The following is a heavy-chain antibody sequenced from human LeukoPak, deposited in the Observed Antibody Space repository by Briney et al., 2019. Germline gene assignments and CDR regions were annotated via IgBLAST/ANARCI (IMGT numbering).Heavy chain of an antibody. CDR3: AKVGSNWDFDY. CDR1: GFTVSSNY. CDR2: IDNGGNT. Sequence: GGSLRLSCAASGFTVSSNYMSWVRQAPGTGLECVSVIDNGGNTYYADSVKGRFTISRDNSKNTLSLQMNSLRAEDTAVYYCAKVGSNWDFDYWGQGTLVTVSS. V-gene: IGHV3-66*02. D-gene: IGHD6-13*01. J-gene: IGHJ4*02.